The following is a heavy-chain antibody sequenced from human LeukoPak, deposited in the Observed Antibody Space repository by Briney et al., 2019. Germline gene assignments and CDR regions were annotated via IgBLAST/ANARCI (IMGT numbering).Heavy chain of an antibody. CDR1: GGSISSSSYY. J-gene: IGHJ5*02. CDR2: IYYSGST. CDR3: ARLPIHYGDYVGWFDP. D-gene: IGHD4-17*01. Sequence: KSSETLSLTCTVSGGSISSSSYYWGWIRQPPGKGLEWIGSIYYSGSTYYNPSLKSRVTISVDTSKNQFSLKLSSVTAADTAVYYCARLPIHYGDYVGWFDPWGQGTLVTVSS. V-gene: IGHV4-39*01.